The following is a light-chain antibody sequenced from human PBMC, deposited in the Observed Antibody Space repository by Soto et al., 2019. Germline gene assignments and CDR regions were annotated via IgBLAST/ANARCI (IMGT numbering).Light chain of an antibody. J-gene: IGKJ1*01. CDR2: GAS. Sequence: VMTQSPTTLSVSPGERATLSCRASQSVSSSLAWYQQKPGQAPRLLIFGASTRATGIPARFSGSGSGTEFTLTISSLQSEDFAVYYCQQYSNWPPWTFGQGTKVDIK. CDR1: QSVSSS. V-gene: IGKV3-15*01. CDR3: QQYSNWPPWT.